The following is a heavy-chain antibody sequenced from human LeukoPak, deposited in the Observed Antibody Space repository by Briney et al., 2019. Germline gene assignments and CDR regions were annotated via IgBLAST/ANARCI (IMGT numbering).Heavy chain of an antibody. CDR2: ISSSSSDI. D-gene: IGHD6-19*01. Sequence: PGGSLRLSCAASGFTFSGYGMNWVRQTPGKGLEWVSSISSSSSDIYYTDSVKGRFTISRDNAKNSVSLQMNSLRVEDTAVYYCARDQWLADIWWGNSYSHMDVWGKGTTVIVSS. V-gene: IGHV3-21*01. CDR1: GFTFSGYG. J-gene: IGHJ6*03. CDR3: ARDQWLADIWWGNSYSHMDV.